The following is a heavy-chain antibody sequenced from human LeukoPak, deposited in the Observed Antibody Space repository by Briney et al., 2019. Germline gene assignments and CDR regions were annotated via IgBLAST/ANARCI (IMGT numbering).Heavy chain of an antibody. V-gene: IGHV4-4*07. CDR2: IYTGGDT. Sequence: SETLSLTCTVSGVSVMNNFWAWIRQPAGKGLEWVGRIYTGGDTNYNPSLKSRVTISVDTSKNQFSLNLTSVTAADTAIYYCARDHGLLRALDPWGQGTLVTASS. CDR1: GVSVMNNF. J-gene: IGHJ5*02. D-gene: IGHD3/OR15-3a*01. CDR3: ARDHGLLRALDP.